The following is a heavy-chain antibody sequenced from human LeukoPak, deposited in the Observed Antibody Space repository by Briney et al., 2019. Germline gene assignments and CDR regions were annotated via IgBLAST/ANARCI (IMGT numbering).Heavy chain of an antibody. CDR2: NNHSGST. CDR3: ARGSGRDDYYDSSGYYYFDY. D-gene: IGHD3-22*01. Sequence: SETLSLTCAVYGGSFSGYYWSWIRQPPGKGLEWIGENNHSGSTNYNPSLKSRVTISVDTSKNQFSLKLSSVTAADTAVYYCARGSGRDDYYDSSGYYYFDYWGQGTLVTVSS. CDR1: GGSFSGYY. V-gene: IGHV4-34*01. J-gene: IGHJ4*02.